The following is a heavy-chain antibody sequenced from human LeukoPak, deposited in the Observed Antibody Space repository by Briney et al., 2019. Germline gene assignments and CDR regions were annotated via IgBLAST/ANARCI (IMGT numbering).Heavy chain of an antibody. V-gene: IGHV1-2*02. Sequence: ASVKVSCKASGYTFTGYYMHWVRQAPGQGLEWMGWINPNSGGTNYAQKFQGRVTMTRDTSISTAYMELSRLRPDDTAVYYCAREAAAGISDYFDYWGQGTLVTVSS. CDR2: INPNSGGT. D-gene: IGHD6-13*01. J-gene: IGHJ4*02. CDR3: AREAAAGISDYFDY. CDR1: GYTFTGYY.